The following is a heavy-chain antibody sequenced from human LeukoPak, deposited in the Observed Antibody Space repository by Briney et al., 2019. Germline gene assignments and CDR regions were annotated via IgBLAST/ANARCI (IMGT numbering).Heavy chain of an antibody. V-gene: IGHV4-59*08. CDR2: IYYSGST. D-gene: IGHD3-10*01. J-gene: IGHJ5*02. CDR1: GGSINNYY. Sequence: SETLSLTCTVSGGSINNYYWSWIRQSPGKGLEWIGYIYYSGSTNYNPSLKSRVTISVDTSKKQFSLKLSSVTAADTAMYYCARQSRYYGSGKGNTWFDPWGQGTLVTVSS. CDR3: ARQSRYYGSGKGNTWFDP.